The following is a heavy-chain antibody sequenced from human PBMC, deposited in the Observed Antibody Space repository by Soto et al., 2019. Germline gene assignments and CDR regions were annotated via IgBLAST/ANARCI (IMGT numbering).Heavy chain of an antibody. CDR1: GFAIRSNA. J-gene: IGHJ5*02. CDR2: ISFEGSYK. D-gene: IGHD6-13*01. CDR3: VRAAGIAAAGSSQGLX. Sequence: GGSLRLSCEASGFAIRSNAIHWVRQAPGKGLEWVAVISFEGSYKYYADSVKGRFTVSRDNSKNTVSLQMDSLTGEDSALYYCVRAAGIAAAGSSQGLXWGQGTLVTVSX. V-gene: IGHV3-30*04.